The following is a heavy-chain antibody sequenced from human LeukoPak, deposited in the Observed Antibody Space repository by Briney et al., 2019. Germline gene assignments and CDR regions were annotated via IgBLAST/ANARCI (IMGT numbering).Heavy chain of an antibody. D-gene: IGHD2-15*01. CDR1: GYTFTSYA. CDR2: INTNTGNP. V-gene: IGHV7-4-1*02. Sequence: GASVKVSCKASGYTFTSYAMNWVRQAPGQGLEWMGWINTNTGNPTYAQGFAGRFVFSLDTSVSTAYLQISSLKAEDTAVYYCARGYCSGGSCYSSYYFDYWGQGTLVTVSS. CDR3: ARGYCSGGSCYSSYYFDY. J-gene: IGHJ4*02.